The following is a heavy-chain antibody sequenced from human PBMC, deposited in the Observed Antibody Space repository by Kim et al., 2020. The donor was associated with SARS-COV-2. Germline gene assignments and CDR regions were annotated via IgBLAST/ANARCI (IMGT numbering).Heavy chain of an antibody. J-gene: IGHJ6*01. Sequence: SETLSLTCTVSGGYISSGFYFWIWIRQHPGKGLQWVGSIYYNGYTYYDPSLKSRVSISLDTSENQFSLNLASVTAADTAVYYCARGHGDSEGFGYFYGM. CDR2: IYYNGYT. CDR3: ARGHGDSEGFGYFYGM. CDR1: GGYISSGFYF. D-gene: IGHD4-17*01. V-gene: IGHV4-31*03.